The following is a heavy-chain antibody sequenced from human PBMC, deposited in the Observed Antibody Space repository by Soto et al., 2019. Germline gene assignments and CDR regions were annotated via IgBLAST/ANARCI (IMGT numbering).Heavy chain of an antibody. J-gene: IGHJ6*03. CDR3: AGVRFDELDIVVVVAATPGYYYYMDV. Sequence: ASVKVSCKASGYTFTSYGISWVRQAPGQGLEWMGWISAYNGNTNYAQKLQGRVTMTTDTSTSTAYMELRSLRSDDTAVYYCAGVRFDELDIVVVVAATPGYYYYMDVWGKGTTVTVSS. V-gene: IGHV1-18*01. CDR2: ISAYNGNT. CDR1: GYTFTSYG. D-gene: IGHD2-15*01.